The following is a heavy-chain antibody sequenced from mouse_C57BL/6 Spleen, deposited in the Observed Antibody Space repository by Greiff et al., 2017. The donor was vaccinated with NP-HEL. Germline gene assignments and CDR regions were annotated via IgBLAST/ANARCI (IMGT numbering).Heavy chain of an antibody. V-gene: IGHV14-3*01. J-gene: IGHJ4*01. CDR2: IDPANGNT. CDR3: ARESPYAMDY. CDR1: GFNFKNSY. Sequence: EVQLQQSVAELVRPGASVKLSCTASGFNFKNSYMHWVKQRPEQGLEWIGRIDPANGNTKYAPKFQGKATMTADTSSNPAYLQLSSLTSEDTASYYCARESPYAMDYWGQGTSVTVAS.